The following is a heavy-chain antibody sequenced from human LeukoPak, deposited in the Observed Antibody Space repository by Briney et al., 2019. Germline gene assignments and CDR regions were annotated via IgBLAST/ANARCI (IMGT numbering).Heavy chain of an antibody. J-gene: IGHJ1*01. CDR3: ATVEGYCTSTSCYRAYFQH. D-gene: IGHD2-2*02. CDR1: GGSISDYY. CDR2: IYYSGST. V-gene: IGHV4-59*01. Sequence: SETLSLTCTVSGGSISDYYWNWIRQPPGKGLEWIGYIYYSGSTNYNPSLKSRVTISVDTSKNQFSLKLSSVTAADTAVYYCATVEGYCTSTSCYRAYFQHWGQGTLVTVFS.